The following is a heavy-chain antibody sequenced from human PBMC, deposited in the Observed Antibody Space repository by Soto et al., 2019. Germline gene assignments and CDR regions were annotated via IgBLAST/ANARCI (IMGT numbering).Heavy chain of an antibody. CDR2: ISAYNGNT. CDR1: GYTFTSYG. Sequence: GASVKVSCKASGYTFTSYGISWVRQAPGQGLEWMGWISAYNGNTHYAQKLQGRVTMTTDTSTSTAYMELRSLRSDDTAVYYCARVLFAHYYYDSSGYYYGPPYAFEIWGQGTMVTVSS. CDR3: ARVLFAHYYYDSSGYYYGPPYAFEI. J-gene: IGHJ3*02. V-gene: IGHV1-18*01. D-gene: IGHD3-22*01.